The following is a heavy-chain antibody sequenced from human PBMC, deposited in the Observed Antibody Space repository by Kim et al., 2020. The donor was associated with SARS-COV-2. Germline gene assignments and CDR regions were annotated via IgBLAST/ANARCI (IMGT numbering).Heavy chain of an antibody. CDR3: ARGSSDGLDCFDP. CDR1: GFTLSNYW. Sequence: GGSLRLSCAASGFTLSNYWMHWVRQAPGKGLVWVSRINSDGVRTTYADSVKGRFTISRDNAKNTLYLQMNSLRDEDTAVYYCARGSSDGLDCFDPWGQGTLVTVSS. D-gene: IGHD5-18*01. CDR2: INSDGVRT. J-gene: IGHJ5*02. V-gene: IGHV3-74*01.